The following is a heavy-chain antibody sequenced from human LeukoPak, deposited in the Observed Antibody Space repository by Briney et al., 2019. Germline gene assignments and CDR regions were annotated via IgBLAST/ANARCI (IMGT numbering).Heavy chain of an antibody. CDR2: IIPIFGTA. D-gene: IGHD3-10*01. Sequence: SVKVSSKASGGTFISYAISWVRQAPGQGLEWMGGIIPIFGTANYAQKFPGRVTITTDESTSTAYMELSSLRSEDTAVYYCARAPKFRGVIIQAEFDPWGQGTLVTVSS. J-gene: IGHJ5*02. CDR1: GGTFISYA. V-gene: IGHV1-69*05. CDR3: ARAPKFRGVIIQAEFDP.